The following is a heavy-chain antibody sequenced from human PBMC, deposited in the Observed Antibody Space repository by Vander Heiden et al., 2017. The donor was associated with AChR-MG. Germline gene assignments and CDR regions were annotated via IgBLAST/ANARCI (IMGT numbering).Heavy chain of an antibody. CDR1: GFTSSYYE. D-gene: IGHD3-16*01. J-gene: IGHJ6*03. CDR3: ARWGNSQSYYYYMDV. CDR2: ISSSVRST. V-gene: IGHV3-48*03. Sequence: EVQLVESGGGLVQPVGSRRLSCAASGFTSSYYEMNCVRWAPGKGLEWVSYISSSVRSTYYADSVKGRFTISRDSAENSLSLQMNSLRAEDTAVYYCARWGNSQSYYYYMDVWGKGTTVTVSS.